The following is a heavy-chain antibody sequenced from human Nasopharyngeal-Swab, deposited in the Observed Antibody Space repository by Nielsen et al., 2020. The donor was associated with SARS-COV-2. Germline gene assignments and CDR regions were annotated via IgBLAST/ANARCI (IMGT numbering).Heavy chain of an antibody. V-gene: IGHV3-23*01. Sequence: GESLKISCAASAFTFSDYYMSWVRQAPGKGLEWVSSIGGYVDSTFYADSVKGRFTISRDRSKNSFYLQMNSLRVEDTAVYYCAKNTIMVGTYSYYMDVWGKGATVTVSS. CDR2: IGGYVDST. D-gene: IGHD5-24*01. CDR3: AKNTIMVGTYSYYMDV. J-gene: IGHJ6*03. CDR1: AFTFSDYY.